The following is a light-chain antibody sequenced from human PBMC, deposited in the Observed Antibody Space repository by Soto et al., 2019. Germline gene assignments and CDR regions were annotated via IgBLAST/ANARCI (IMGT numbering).Light chain of an antibody. CDR3: QHYGTSAL. J-gene: IGKJ3*01. CDR2: AS. CDR1: QSVSDSY. Sequence: EIVLTQSPGTLSLSPGERATLSCRASQSVSDSYLAWYQQKPGQAPRLLIYASSRATGIPDRFSGSGSGTAFTLTIRRLEPEAFAVYCCQHYGTSALFGPGTKVDIK. V-gene: IGKV3-20*01.